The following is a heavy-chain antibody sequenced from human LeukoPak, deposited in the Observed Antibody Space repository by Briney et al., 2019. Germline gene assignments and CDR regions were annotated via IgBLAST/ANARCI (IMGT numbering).Heavy chain of an antibody. Sequence: SETLSLTCTVSGGSMSNSYWSWIRQPPGKGLEWIGFIYYSGSTNYNPSLKSRVTISVDTSKNQFSLKLSSVPAADTAVYYCARGWGYFDYWGQGTLVTVSS. CDR2: IYYSGST. D-gene: IGHD7-27*01. CDR3: ARGWGYFDY. CDR1: GGSMSNSY. J-gene: IGHJ4*02. V-gene: IGHV4-59*01.